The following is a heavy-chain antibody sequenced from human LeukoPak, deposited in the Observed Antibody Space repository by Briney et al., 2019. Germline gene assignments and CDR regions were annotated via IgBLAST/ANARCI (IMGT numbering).Heavy chain of an antibody. CDR3: AKGAGGSYGLYYFDY. D-gene: IGHD3-10*01. V-gene: IGHV3-9*01. Sequence: PGGSLRLSCAASGFTFDDYAMHWVRQAPGKGLEWVSGISWNSGSIGYADSVKGRFTISRDNAKNFLYLQMNSLRAEDTAIYYCAKGAGGSYGLYYFDYWGQGALVTVSS. CDR1: GFTFDDYA. J-gene: IGHJ4*02. CDR2: ISWNSGSI.